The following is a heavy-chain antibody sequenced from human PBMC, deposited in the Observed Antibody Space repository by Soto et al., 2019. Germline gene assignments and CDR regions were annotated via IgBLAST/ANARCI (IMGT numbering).Heavy chain of an antibody. V-gene: IGHV3-73*01. Sequence: EVQLVESGGGLVQPGGSLKLSCAASGFTFSGSSIHWVRQASGKGLEWVGHIRSKANTYATAYAASVKGRFIISRDDSKNTAYLQMNSLKTEDTAVYYCTRQSGGSDYWGQGTLVTVSS. J-gene: IGHJ4*02. D-gene: IGHD2-15*01. CDR1: GFTFSGSS. CDR2: IRSKANTYAT. CDR3: TRQSGGSDY.